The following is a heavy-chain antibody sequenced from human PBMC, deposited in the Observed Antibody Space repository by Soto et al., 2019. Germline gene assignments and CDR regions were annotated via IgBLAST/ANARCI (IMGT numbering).Heavy chain of an antibody. CDR1: GGTFSSYA. D-gene: IGHD2-21*02. J-gene: IGHJ4*02. CDR2: IIPIFGTA. Sequence: QVQLVQSGAEVKKPGSSVKVSCKASGGTFSSYAISWVRQAPGQGLEWMGGIIPIFGTANYAQKFQGRVTITADESTSTAYMGLSSLSSEDTAVYYCARAAYCGGDCYSFDFDYWGQGTLVTVSS. V-gene: IGHV1-69*01. CDR3: ARAAYCGGDCYSFDFDY.